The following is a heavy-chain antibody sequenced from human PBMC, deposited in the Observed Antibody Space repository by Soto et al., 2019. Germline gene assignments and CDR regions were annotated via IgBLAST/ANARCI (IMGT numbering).Heavy chain of an antibody. CDR3: ARGGVVPAAIPINQGTHYYYYGMDV. CDR2: IDPSDSYT. J-gene: IGHJ6*02. CDR1: GYSFTSYW. V-gene: IGHV5-10-1*01. D-gene: IGHD2-2*01. Sequence: PGESLKISCKGSGYSFTSYWISWVRQMPGKGLEWMGRIDPSDSYTNYSPSFQGHVTISADKSISTAYLQWSSLKASDTAMYYCARGGVVPAAIPINQGTHYYYYGMDVWGQGTTVTVSS.